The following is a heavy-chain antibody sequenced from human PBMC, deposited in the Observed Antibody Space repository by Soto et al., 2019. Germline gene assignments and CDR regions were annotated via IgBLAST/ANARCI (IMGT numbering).Heavy chain of an antibody. Sequence: QITLKESGPTLVKPTQTLTLTCTFSGFSLSSTRMAVGWIRQPPGTALEWLGLIYWDDDKRYSPFLKSRLTITKDTSKNQVVLTMSNMDPVDTARYYCAHIVVAGLGYYFDYWGQGTLVTVSS. CDR3: AHIVVAGLGYYFDY. CDR2: IYWDDDK. J-gene: IGHJ4*02. CDR1: GFSLSSTRMA. V-gene: IGHV2-5*02. D-gene: IGHD6-19*01.